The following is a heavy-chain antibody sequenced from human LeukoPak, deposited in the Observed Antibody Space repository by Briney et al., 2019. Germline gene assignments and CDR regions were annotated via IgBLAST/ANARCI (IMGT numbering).Heavy chain of an antibody. CDR3: ATLASGYYYYGMDV. V-gene: IGHV3-23*01. Sequence: PGGSLRLSCAASGFTFSSYAMSWVRQAPGKGLEWVSAISGSGGSTYYADSVKGRFTISRDNAKNSLYLQMNSLRAEDTALYYCATLASGYYYYGMDVWGQGTTVTVSS. CDR1: GFTFSSYA. J-gene: IGHJ6*02. CDR2: ISGSGGST. D-gene: IGHD3-10*01.